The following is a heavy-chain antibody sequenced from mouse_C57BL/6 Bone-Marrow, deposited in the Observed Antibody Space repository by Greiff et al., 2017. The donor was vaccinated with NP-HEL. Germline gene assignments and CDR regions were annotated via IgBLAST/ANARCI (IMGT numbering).Heavy chain of an antibody. D-gene: IGHD1-1*01. V-gene: IGHV1-82*01. Sequence: QVQLQQSGPELVKPGASVKISCKASGYAFSSSWMNWVKQRPGKGLEWIGRIYPGDGDTNYNGQFKGKATLTADKSSSTAYLQLSSLTSEDSAVYFCARWDYGSSYDYWGQGTLVTVSA. J-gene: IGHJ3*01. CDR1: GYAFSSSW. CDR2: IYPGDGDT. CDR3: ARWDYGSSYDY.